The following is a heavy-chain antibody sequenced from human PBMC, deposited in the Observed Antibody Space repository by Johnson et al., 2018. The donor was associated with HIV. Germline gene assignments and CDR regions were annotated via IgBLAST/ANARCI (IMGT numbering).Heavy chain of an antibody. CDR3: ARSPPSYGSGSYLGLDAFDI. V-gene: IGHV3-53*01. J-gene: IGHJ3*02. Sequence: VQLVESGGRLIQPGGSLILSCTASDFTVSSNYMSWVRQAPGKGLEWVSVIYSGGSTYYADSVKGRFTISRDNSKNTVYLQMNSLRAEDTAVYYCARSPPSYGSGSYLGLDAFDIWGQGTMVTVSS. D-gene: IGHD3-10*01. CDR1: DFTVSSNY. CDR2: IYSGGST.